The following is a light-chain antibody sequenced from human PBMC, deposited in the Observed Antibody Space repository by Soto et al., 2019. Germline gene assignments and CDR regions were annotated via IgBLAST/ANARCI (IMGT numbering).Light chain of an antibody. CDR1: SSDVGSYNY. CDR2: EVS. V-gene: IGLV2-14*01. CDR3: SSYSSSSTV. J-gene: IGLJ1*01. Sequence: QSALTQPASVSGSPGQSITISCTGTSSDVGSYNYVSWYQQHPGKAPKLMIYEVSTRPSGVSSRFSGSKSGNTASLTISGLQAEHEADYYCSSYSSSSTVFGTGPKVTVL.